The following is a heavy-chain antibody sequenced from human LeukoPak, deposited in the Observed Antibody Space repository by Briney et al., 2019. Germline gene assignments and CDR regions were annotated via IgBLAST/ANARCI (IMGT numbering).Heavy chain of an antibody. CDR1: GFSFTNTW. CDR3: TTSPYGDFDC. J-gene: IGHJ4*02. CDR2: VKSKADDGTT. Sequence: GGSLRLSCEASGFSFTNTWMSWVRQAPGKGLEWVGRVKSKADDGTTDYAAPVKGRFTISRDDSKTTLYLQMNSLKTEDTAVYYCTTSPYGDFDCWGQGTLVTVSS. V-gene: IGHV3-15*01. D-gene: IGHD4-17*01.